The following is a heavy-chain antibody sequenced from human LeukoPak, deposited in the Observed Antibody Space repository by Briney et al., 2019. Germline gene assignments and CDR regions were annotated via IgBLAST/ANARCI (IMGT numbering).Heavy chain of an antibody. J-gene: IGHJ3*02. CDR2: INPNSGGT. D-gene: IGHD3-10*01. CDR3: ARAFLWFGESFYDAYDI. Sequence: WASVKVSCKGSGYTFTGSYMHWVRQAPGQGLEWMGWINPNSGGTNYAQKFRGRVTMTRDTSISTAYMELSRLRSDDTAIYYCARAFLWFGESFYDAYDIWGQGTMVTVSS. V-gene: IGHV1-2*02. CDR1: GYTFTGSY.